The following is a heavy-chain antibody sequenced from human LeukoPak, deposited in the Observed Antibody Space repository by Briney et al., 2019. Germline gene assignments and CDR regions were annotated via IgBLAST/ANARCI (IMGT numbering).Heavy chain of an antibody. J-gene: IGHJ4*02. CDR2: INPNSGGT. V-gene: IGHV1-2*02. D-gene: IGHD6-13*01. CDR3: ARGGGYSSRGYY. Sequence: ASVKVSCKASGYTFTGYYMHWVRQAPGQGLEWMGWINPNSGGTNYAQKFQGRVTMTRNTSISTAYMELSSLRSEDTAVYYCARGGGYSSRGYYWGQGTLVTVSS. CDR1: GYTFTGYY.